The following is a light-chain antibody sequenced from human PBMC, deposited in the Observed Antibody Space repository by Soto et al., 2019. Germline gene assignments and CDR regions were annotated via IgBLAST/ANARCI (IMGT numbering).Light chain of an antibody. J-gene: IGLJ1*01. V-gene: IGLV2-14*01. Sequence: QSARTQPASVSESPGQSIAISCTGSSSDVGGSDHVSWYQKHPGKAPKLMISEVTNRPSGVSDRFSGSKSGNTASLTISGLQAEDAADYYCSSYTATGTYVFGTGTKLTVL. CDR2: EVT. CDR3: SSYTATGTYV. CDR1: SSDVGGSDH.